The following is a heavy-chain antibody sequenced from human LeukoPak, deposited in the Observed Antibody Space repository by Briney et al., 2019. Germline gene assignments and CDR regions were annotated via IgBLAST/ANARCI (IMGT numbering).Heavy chain of an antibody. CDR2: INLDGSVI. J-gene: IGHJ4*02. V-gene: IGHV3-7*01. Sequence: GGSLRLSCAASGFTFSGYWMSWVRQAPGKGLEWVANINLDGSVIHYVDSAKGRFAISRDNAKNSLYLQMNYLRAEDTAFYYCATSDDSSGSDWGQGTLVTVSS. CDR1: GFTFSGYW. D-gene: IGHD3-22*01. CDR3: ATSDDSSGSD.